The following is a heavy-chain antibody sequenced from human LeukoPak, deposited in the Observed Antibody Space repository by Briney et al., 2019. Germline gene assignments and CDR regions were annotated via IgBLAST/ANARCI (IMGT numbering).Heavy chain of an antibody. CDR3: ARGRDYYDSSGYLDY. Sequence: SQTLSLTCTVSGGSISSGGYYWSWIRQHPGKGLEWIEYIYYSGSTYYNPSLKSRVTISVDTSKNQFSLKLSSVTAADTAVYYCARGRDYYDSSGYLDYWGQGTLVTVSS. CDR1: GGSISSGGYY. V-gene: IGHV4-31*03. CDR2: IYYSGST. J-gene: IGHJ4*02. D-gene: IGHD3-22*01.